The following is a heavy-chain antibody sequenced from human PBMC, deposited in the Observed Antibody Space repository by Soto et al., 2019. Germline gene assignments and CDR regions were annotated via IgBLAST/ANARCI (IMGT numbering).Heavy chain of an antibody. Sequence: GGSLRLSCAASGFTFSSYAMSWVRQAPGKGLEWVSAISGSGGSTYYADSVKGRFTISRDNSKNTLYLQMNSLRAEDTAVYYCAKCPTERLLVGQGLDYWGQGTLVTVSS. CDR1: GFTFSSYA. CDR2: ISGSGGST. CDR3: AKCPTERLLVGQGLDY. J-gene: IGHJ4*02. D-gene: IGHD3-3*01. V-gene: IGHV3-23*01.